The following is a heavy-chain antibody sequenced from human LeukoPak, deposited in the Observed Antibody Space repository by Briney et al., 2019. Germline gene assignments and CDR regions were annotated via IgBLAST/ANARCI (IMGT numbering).Heavy chain of an antibody. CDR3: AKDRTAMVGATCFDY. CDR2: ISWNSGSI. Sequence: GRSLRLSCAASGFTFDDYAMHWVRQAPGKELEWVSGISWNSGSIGYADSVKGRFTISRDNAKNSLYLQMNSLRAEDMALYYCAKDRTAMVGATCFDYWGQGTLVTVSS. V-gene: IGHV3-9*03. D-gene: IGHD1-26*01. CDR1: GFTFDDYA. J-gene: IGHJ4*02.